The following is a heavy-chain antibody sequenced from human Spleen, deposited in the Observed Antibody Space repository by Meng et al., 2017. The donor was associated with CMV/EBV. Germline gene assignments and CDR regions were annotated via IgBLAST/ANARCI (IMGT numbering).Heavy chain of an antibody. CDR2: IIPIFGTA. CDR3: ARGRGRYCSSTSCYTFDD. V-gene: IGHV1-69*05. D-gene: IGHD2-2*02. Sequence: SFSSYAINWVRQAPGQGLEWMGGIIPIFGTANYAQKFQGRVTLTTDESTSTVFMELSSLRFEDTAVYYCARGRGRYCSSTSCYTFDDWGQGTLVTVSS. CDR1: SFSSYA. J-gene: IGHJ4*02.